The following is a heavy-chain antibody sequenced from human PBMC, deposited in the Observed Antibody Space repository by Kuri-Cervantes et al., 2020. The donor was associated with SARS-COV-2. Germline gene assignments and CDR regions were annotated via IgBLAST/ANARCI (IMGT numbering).Heavy chain of an antibody. D-gene: IGHD3-10*01. CDR2: IHHAVGT. V-gene: IGHV4-34*01. J-gene: IGHJ3*02. CDR1: GGSVSGYY. CDR3: ASPRLPQFEAFDI. Sequence: SQTLSLTCAVYGGSVSGYYWSWIRQPPGKGLEWIGEIHHAVGTFYTPSLRSRATIFLDTSKNQFSLKLSSVTAADTAVYYCASPRLPQFEAFDIWGQGTMVTVSS.